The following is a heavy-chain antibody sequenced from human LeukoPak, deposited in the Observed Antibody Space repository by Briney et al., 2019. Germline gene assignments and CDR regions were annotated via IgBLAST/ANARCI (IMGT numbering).Heavy chain of an antibody. J-gene: IGHJ5*01. D-gene: IGHD3-10*01. Sequence: GGSLRLSCTASGFTLSSHDMNWVRQAPGKGLEWVSYISSHGTTRYYADSVKGRLTISRDNAKNSLYLHMNSLRAEDTAVYYCTRDGWLGLWFDYWGQGALVTVSS. CDR2: ISSHGTTR. CDR1: GFTLSSHD. CDR3: TRDGWLGLWFDY. V-gene: IGHV3-48*03.